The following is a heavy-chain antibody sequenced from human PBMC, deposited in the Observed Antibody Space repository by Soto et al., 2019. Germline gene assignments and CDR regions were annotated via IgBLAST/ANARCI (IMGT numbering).Heavy chain of an antibody. Sequence: EVQLVESGGGLVKPGGSLRLSCAASGFTFSNAWMNWVRQAPGKGLEWVGRIKSKTDGGTTDYAAPVKGRFTISRDDSKNTLYLQMNSLKTEDTAVYYCTTDSRGPYYDFWYYYYGMDVWGQGTTVTVSS. CDR3: TTDSRGPYYDFWYYYYGMDV. V-gene: IGHV3-15*07. J-gene: IGHJ6*02. CDR1: GFTFSNAW. D-gene: IGHD3-3*01. CDR2: IKSKTDGGTT.